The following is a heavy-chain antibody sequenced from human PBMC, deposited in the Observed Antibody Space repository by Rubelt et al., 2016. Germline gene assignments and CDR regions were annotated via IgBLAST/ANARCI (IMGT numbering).Heavy chain of an antibody. Sequence: QVQLQQWGAGLLKPSETLSLTCAVYGGSFSGYYWSWIRQPPGKGLEWIGEINHSGSTNYNPSFKVRVTISVDTSKNQFSLKLSFVTAADTAVYYCARARSGGDYWGQGTLVTVSS. CDR3: ARARSGGDY. CDR1: GGSFSGYY. V-gene: IGHV4-34*01. J-gene: IGHJ4*02. CDR2: INHSGST. D-gene: IGHD2-15*01.